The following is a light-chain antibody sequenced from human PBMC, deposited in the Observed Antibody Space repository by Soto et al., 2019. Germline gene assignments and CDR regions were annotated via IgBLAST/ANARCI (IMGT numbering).Light chain of an antibody. J-gene: IGLJ2*01. CDR3: AARDDSLDGVV. CDR1: NSDIGSNT. CDR2: SSN. Sequence: QSVLTQPPSASGTPGQRVTISCSGSNSDIGSNTVSWYQQLAGTSPKLLIYSSNQRPSGVPDRFSGSKSGTSASLAISGLQSEDDAVYYCAARDDSLDGVVFGGGTKLTVL. V-gene: IGLV1-44*01.